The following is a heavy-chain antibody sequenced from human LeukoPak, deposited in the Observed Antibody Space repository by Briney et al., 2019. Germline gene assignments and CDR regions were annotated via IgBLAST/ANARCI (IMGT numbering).Heavy chain of an antibody. CDR1: GFTFDDYA. CDR3: VKDIGYSNTWYFIN. D-gene: IGHD6-13*01. J-gene: IGHJ4*02. CDR2: ISWNSGIT. V-gene: IGHV3-9*03. Sequence: GRSLGLSCAASGFTFDDYAMHWVRQAPGKGLEWVSGISWNSGITAYADSVKGRFTISRDNDKNTLYLQMNSLRAEDMALHYCVKDIGYSNTWYFINWGQGTLVTVSS.